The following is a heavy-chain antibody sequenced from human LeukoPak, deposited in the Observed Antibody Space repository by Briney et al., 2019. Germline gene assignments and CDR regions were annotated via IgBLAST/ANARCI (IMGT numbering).Heavy chain of an antibody. CDR2: ISAHNGNT. CDR1: GGTFSSYA. V-gene: IGHV1-18*01. Sequence: GASVKVSCKASGGTFSSYAISWVRQAPGQGLEWMGWISAHNGNTNYAQNFQGRVTLTTDTSTSSAYMELSGLRSDDTAVYYCARGVGPDYWGQGTLVTVSS. CDR3: ARGVGPDY. D-gene: IGHD3-3*01. J-gene: IGHJ4*02.